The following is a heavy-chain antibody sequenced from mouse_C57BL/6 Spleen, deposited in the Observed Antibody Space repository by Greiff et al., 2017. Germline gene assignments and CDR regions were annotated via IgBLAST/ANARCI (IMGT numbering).Heavy chain of an antibody. D-gene: IGHD2-3*01. CDR3: ARRGDGYHWYFDV. CDR2: IYPGDGDT. V-gene: IGHV1-82*01. Sequence: VQLQQSGPELVKPGASVKISCKASGYAFSSSWMNWVKQRPGKGLEGIGRIYPGDGDTNYNGKFKGKATLTADKSSSTAYMQLSSLTSEDSAVYFCARRGDGYHWYFDVWGTGTTVTVSS. J-gene: IGHJ1*03. CDR1: GYAFSSSW.